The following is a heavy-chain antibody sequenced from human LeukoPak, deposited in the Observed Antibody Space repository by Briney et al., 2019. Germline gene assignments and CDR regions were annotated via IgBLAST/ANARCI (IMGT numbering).Heavy chain of an antibody. V-gene: IGHV4-39*07. CDR1: GGSISSSSYY. Sequence: PSETLSLTCTVSGGSISSSSYYWGWIRQPPGKGLEWIGSIYNSGNTYYNPSLKSRVTISVERSKNQFSLKLSSVTAADTAVYYCARDHHYYDSSGYRYYFDSWGQGTLVTVSS. J-gene: IGHJ4*02. D-gene: IGHD3-22*01. CDR2: IYNSGNT. CDR3: ARDHHYYDSSGYRYYFDS.